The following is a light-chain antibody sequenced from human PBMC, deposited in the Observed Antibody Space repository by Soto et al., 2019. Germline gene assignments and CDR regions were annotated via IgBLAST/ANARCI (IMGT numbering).Light chain of an antibody. Sequence: EIVLTQSPVTLSLSPWDRATLSCRASQSVSSSYLAWYQQKPGQPPRLLIYGASSRATGIPDRFSGSGSGTDFTLTISRLEPEDFAVYYCQQYGSSGTFGQGTKVDI. CDR3: QQYGSSGT. J-gene: IGKJ1*01. V-gene: IGKV3-20*01. CDR2: GAS. CDR1: QSVSSSY.